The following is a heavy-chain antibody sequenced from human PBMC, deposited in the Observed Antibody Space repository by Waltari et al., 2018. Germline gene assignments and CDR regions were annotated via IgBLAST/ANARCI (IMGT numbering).Heavy chain of an antibody. CDR1: GYTFTSYA. CDR3: ARDHRPHYYDSSGFVL. V-gene: IGHV1-3*01. CDR2: INAGNGNT. J-gene: IGHJ4*02. Sequence: QVQLVQSGAEVKKPGASVKVSCKASGYTFTSYAMHWVRQAPGQRLEWMGWINAGNGNTKYSQKFQGRVTITRVTSASTAYMELSSLRSEDTAVYYCARDHRPHYYDSSGFVLWGQGTLVTVSS. D-gene: IGHD3-22*01.